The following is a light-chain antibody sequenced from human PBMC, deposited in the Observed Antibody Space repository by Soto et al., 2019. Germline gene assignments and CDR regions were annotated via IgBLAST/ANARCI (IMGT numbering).Light chain of an antibody. V-gene: IGKV1-17*01. CDR1: QGIRSD. CDR3: LQHNSYPRT. CDR2: AAS. J-gene: IGKJ1*01. Sequence: DIQMTQSPSSLSASVGDRVTITCRASQGIRSDLAWYQQKPRKAPKRLIYAASSLQSGVPSRFSGSGSGTEFTLTISSLQPEDFATYYCLQHNSYPRTFGQGTKVEIK.